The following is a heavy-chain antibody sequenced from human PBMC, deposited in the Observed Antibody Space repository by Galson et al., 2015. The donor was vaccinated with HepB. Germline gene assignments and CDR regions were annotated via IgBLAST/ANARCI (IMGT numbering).Heavy chain of an antibody. D-gene: IGHD3-22*01. CDR2: ISTDGTYT. J-gene: IGHJ4*02. Sequence: SLRLSCAASGFTFNAYWMQWVRQDPEKGLLWISHISTDGTYTNYAESVRGRFTMSRDNAKNTLYLQMDSLRVEDTAVYYCTRDSDRSGLGMDYWGQGVLVTVSS. CDR1: GFTFNAYW. CDR3: TRDSDRSGLGMDY. V-gene: IGHV3-74*01.